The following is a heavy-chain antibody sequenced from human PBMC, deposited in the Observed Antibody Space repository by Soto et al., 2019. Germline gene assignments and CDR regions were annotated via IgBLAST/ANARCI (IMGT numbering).Heavy chain of an antibody. CDR1: GVSVSSGSFY. CDR2: ISYSGTT. V-gene: IGHV4-61*01. CDR3: ARGETVTQYDY. D-gene: IGHD4-17*01. Sequence: SENLSVTCTFSGVSVSSGSFYWAWIRQPPGKGLEWIGFISYSGTTNYNPSLKSRVTISVDTSRSQISLMVSSLTAADTAMYYCARGETVTQYDYWGQGTMVTVSS. J-gene: IGHJ4*02.